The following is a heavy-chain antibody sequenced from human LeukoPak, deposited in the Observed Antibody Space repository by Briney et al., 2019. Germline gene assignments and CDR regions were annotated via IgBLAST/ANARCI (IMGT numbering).Heavy chain of an antibody. Sequence: GRSLRLSCAASGFTFSSYAMHWVRQAPGKGLEWVSSISSSSSYIYYADSVKGRFTISRDNAKNSLYLQMNSLRAEDTAVYYCASSVVVVAATGVWGQGTLVTVSS. CDR2: ISSSSSYI. CDR1: GFTFSSYA. CDR3: ASSVVVVAATGV. J-gene: IGHJ4*02. D-gene: IGHD2-15*01. V-gene: IGHV3-21*01.